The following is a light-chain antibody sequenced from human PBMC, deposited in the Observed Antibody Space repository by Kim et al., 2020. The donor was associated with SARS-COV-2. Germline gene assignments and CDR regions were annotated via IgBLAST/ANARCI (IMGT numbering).Light chain of an antibody. CDR3: QQSHSTPLLT. J-gene: IGKJ4*01. V-gene: IGKV1-39*01. CDR2: AAS. CDR1: QSISTY. Sequence: DIQMTQSPSSLAASVGDRVTIACRASQSISTYLNWYQQKPGKAPKLLIYAASTLQSGVPSRFSGSGSGTDFTLTISSLPPEEFATYYCQQSHSTPLLTFGGGTKVDIK.